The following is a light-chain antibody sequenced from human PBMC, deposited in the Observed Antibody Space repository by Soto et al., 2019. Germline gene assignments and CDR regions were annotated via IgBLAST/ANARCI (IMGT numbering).Light chain of an antibody. V-gene: IGLV2-23*02. J-gene: IGLJ3*02. Sequence: QSALTQPAFVSGSPGQTITISCTGTSSDIGGYDVVSWYQQHPGKAPKLLIYEVAKRPSGVSNRFSGSKSGSTASLTVSGLQAEDEADYHCCSFAGGTTFWLFGGGTKLTVL. CDR1: SSDIGGYDV. CDR2: EVA. CDR3: CSFAGGTTFWL.